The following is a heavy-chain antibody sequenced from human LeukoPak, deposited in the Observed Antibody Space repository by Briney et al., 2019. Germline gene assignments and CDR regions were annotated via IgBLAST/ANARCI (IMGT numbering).Heavy chain of an antibody. CDR2: IYYSGST. CDR3: ARAHSSSWSIDY. Sequence: NSSETLSLTCTVSGGSISSYYWSWIRQPPGKGLEWIGYIYYSGSTNYNPSLKSRVTISVDTSKNQFSLKLSSVTAADTAVYYCARAHSSSWSIDYWGQGTLVTVSS. D-gene: IGHD6-13*01. V-gene: IGHV4-59*01. CDR1: GGSISSYY. J-gene: IGHJ4*02.